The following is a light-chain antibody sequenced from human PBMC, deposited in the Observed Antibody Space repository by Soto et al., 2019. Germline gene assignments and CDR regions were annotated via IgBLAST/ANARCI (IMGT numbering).Light chain of an antibody. Sequence: QSVVTQPASVSGAPGESLTISCTGTSSDVGGYNYVSWYQQHPGKAPKLMIYDVSNRPSGVSNRFSGSKSGNTASLTISGLQAEDEADYYCSSYTSSSTLGVFGTGTKVTVL. CDR3: SSYTSSSTLGV. CDR1: SSDVGGYNY. CDR2: DVS. J-gene: IGLJ1*01. V-gene: IGLV2-14*01.